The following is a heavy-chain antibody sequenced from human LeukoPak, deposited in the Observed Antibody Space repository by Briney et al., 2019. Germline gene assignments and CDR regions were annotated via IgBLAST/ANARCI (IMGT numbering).Heavy chain of an antibody. CDR2: IKSKTDGGTT. Sequence: GGSLRLSCAASQFTFNIYAMNWVRQAPGKGLEWVGRIKSKTDGGTTDYAAPVKGRFTISRDDSKNTLYLQMNSLKTEDTAVYYCTTGYCSGGSCYPDAFDIWGQGTMVTVSS. D-gene: IGHD2-15*01. CDR1: QFTFNIYA. CDR3: TTGYCSGGSCYPDAFDI. J-gene: IGHJ3*02. V-gene: IGHV3-15*01.